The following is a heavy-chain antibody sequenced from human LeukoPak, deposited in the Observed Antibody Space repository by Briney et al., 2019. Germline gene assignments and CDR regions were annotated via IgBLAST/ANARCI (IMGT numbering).Heavy chain of an antibody. CDR3: AKIVVITGSDYFDY. J-gene: IGHJ4*02. V-gene: IGHV3-53*01. D-gene: IGHD3-22*01. CDR1: GFTVSSNY. CDR2: IYSDGST. Sequence: GGSLRLSCAASGFTVSSNYMTWVRQPPGKGLEWVSVIYSDGSTYYADSVKGRFTMSRDNSKNTLYLQMNSLRAEDTAVYCCAKIVVITGSDYFDYWGQGTLVTVSS.